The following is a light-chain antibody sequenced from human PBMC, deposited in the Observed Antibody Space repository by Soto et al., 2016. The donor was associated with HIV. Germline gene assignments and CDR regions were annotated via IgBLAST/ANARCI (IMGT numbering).Light chain of an antibody. CDR2: KVS. CDR3: QQYNTPPWT. V-gene: IGKV1-5*03. CDR1: QSVNDW. J-gene: IGKJ1*01. Sequence: DIQLTQSPSTLSVSVGDRVTITCRASQSVNDWLAWYQQKPGTPPILLIYKVSTLESGVPSRFSGVGFGTDFTLTISTLQPEDSAIYYCQQYNTPPWTFGQGTKVEI.